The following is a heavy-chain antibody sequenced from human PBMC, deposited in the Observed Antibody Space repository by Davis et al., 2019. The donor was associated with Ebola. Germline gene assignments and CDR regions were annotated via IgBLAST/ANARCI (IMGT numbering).Heavy chain of an antibody. CDR2: IYYSGST. Sequence: MPSETLSLTCAVYGGSFSGYYWSWIRQPPGKGLEWIGYIYYSGSTYYNPSLKSRVTISVDTSKNQFSLKLSSVTAADTAVYYCARVRYYGSGSPIDYWGQGTLVTVSS. CDR3: ARVRYYGSGSPIDY. J-gene: IGHJ4*02. D-gene: IGHD3-10*01. CDR1: GGSFSGYY. V-gene: IGHV4-34*01.